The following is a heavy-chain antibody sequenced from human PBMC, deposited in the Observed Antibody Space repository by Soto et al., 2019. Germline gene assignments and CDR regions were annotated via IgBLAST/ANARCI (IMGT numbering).Heavy chain of an antibody. V-gene: IGHV5-51*01. Sequence: GESLKISCKGSGYSFTSYWIGWVRQMPGKGLEWMGIIYPGDSDTRCSPSFQGQVTISADKSISTAYLQWSSLKASDTAMYYCARQVGSDSSGYYYYYYGMDVWGQGTTVTVSS. J-gene: IGHJ6*02. CDR3: ARQVGSDSSGYYYYYYGMDV. CDR1: GYSFTSYW. CDR2: IYPGDSDT. D-gene: IGHD3-22*01.